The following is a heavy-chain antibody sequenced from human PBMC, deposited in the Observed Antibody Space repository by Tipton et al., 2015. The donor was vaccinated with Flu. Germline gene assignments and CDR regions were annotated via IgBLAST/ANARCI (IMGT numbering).Heavy chain of an antibody. V-gene: IGHV4-59*02. CDR2: IYYRGTT. D-gene: IGHD4-11*01. CDR3: ARDLVQDYRDQYFGMDV. Sequence: TLSLTCTVSGGSVSPYYWNWVRQSPGKGLEWIGYIYYRGTTGYNPSLKSRVTISVDTSKNQVSLKLTSVTAADTAVYYCARDLVQDYRDQYFGMDVWGRGTTVTVSS. J-gene: IGHJ6*02. CDR1: GGSVSPYY.